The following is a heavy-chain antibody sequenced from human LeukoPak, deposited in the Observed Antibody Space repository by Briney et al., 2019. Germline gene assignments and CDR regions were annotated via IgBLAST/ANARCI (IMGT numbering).Heavy chain of an antibody. D-gene: IGHD3-22*01. J-gene: IGHJ4*02. Sequence: GGSLRLSCAASGFTFSSYATSWVRQAPGKGLEWVSTISDSGGSTYYADSVKGRFTISRDNSKNTLHLQMNSLRAEDTAVYYCARGEYYYDSSGYYRGFDYWGQGTLVTVSS. V-gene: IGHV3-23*01. CDR2: ISDSGGST. CDR1: GFTFSSYA. CDR3: ARGEYYYDSSGYYRGFDY.